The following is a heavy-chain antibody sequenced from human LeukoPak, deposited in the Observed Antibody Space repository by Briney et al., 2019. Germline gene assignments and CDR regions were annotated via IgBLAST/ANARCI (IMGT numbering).Heavy chain of an antibody. CDR3: ARDYSSSLGYYFGY. D-gene: IGHD6-13*01. J-gene: IGHJ4*02. V-gene: IGHV4-30-2*01. Sequence: PSETLSLTCTVSGDSISSGGYYWSWIRQPPGKGPEWIGYIYYSGSTYYNPSLESRVTILIDTSKNQFSLKLRSVTAADTAIYYCARDYSSSLGYYFGYWGQGTLVTVSS. CDR1: GDSISSGGYY. CDR2: IYYSGST.